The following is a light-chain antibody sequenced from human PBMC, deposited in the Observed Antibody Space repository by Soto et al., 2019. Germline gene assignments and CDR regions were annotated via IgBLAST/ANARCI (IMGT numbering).Light chain of an antibody. CDR2: WAS. J-gene: IGKJ5*01. CDR1: QSVLSSSNNKNY. V-gene: IGKV4-1*01. CDR3: QHYFITPIT. Sequence: DIVMTQSPDSLAVSLGERATINCKSSQSVLSSSNNKNYLAWYQQKPGQPPKLLIYWASTRESGVPDRFSGSGSGTDFTLTISSLQAEDGAVYYRQHYFITPITFGQGTRLEIE.